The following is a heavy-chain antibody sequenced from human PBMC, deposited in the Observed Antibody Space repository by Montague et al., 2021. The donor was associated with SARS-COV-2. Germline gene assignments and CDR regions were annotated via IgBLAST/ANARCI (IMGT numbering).Heavy chain of an antibody. Sequence: SETLSLTCTVSGVSISSYYWIWIRQPPGKGLEWIGYTYYTGSTNYNPSLKSRVTISVDTSKNQFSQKLSSVTAADTAVYYCARGVASSEGNWFDPWGQGTLVTVSS. D-gene: IGHD6-13*01. J-gene: IGHJ5*02. CDR1: GVSISSYY. V-gene: IGHV4-59*01. CDR3: ARGVASSEGNWFDP. CDR2: TYYTGST.